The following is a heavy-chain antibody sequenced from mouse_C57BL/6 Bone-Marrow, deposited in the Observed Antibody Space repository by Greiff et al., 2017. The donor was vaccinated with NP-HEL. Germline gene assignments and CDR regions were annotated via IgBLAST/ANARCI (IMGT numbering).Heavy chain of an antibody. CDR2: IYPGSGST. D-gene: IGHD2-4*01. CDR3: ARGGGYDYDGAWFAY. Sequence: VQLQQPGAELVKPGASVKMSCKASGYTFTSYWITWVKQRPGQGLEWIGDIYPGSGSTNYNEKFKSKATLTVDTSSSTAYMQLSSLTSEDSAVYYCARGGGYDYDGAWFAYWGQGTLVTVSA. J-gene: IGHJ3*01. CDR1: GYTFTSYW. V-gene: IGHV1-55*01.